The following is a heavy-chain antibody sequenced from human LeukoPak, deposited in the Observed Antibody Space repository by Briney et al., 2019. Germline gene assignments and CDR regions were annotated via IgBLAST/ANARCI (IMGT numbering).Heavy chain of an antibody. CDR1: RFTFSSYG. J-gene: IGHJ4*02. Sequence: GGSLRLSCAASRFTFSSYGMHWVRQAPGKGLEWVSAFHTGGGTYYLDSVKGRFTISREDAKNSLYLQMNTLRAGDTAVYYCARGSGPGVTTIDSWGQGTLVIVSS. V-gene: IGHV3-13*01. CDR2: FHTGGGT. CDR3: ARGSGPGVTTIDS. D-gene: IGHD4-17*01.